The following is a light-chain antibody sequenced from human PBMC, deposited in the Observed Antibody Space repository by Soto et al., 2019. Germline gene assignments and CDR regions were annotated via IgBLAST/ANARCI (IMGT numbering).Light chain of an antibody. Sequence: IVMTKSPLSLPVTPGEPASISCRSSQSLLHSNGDIYVDWYLQKPGQSPQLLIYLGSNRASGVPDRFNGSGSGTDFTLIISRVEAEDVGVYYCMQGLQMYTFGQGTKLEIK. CDR3: MQGLQMYT. CDR1: QSLLHSNGDIY. J-gene: IGKJ2*01. V-gene: IGKV2-28*01. CDR2: LGS.